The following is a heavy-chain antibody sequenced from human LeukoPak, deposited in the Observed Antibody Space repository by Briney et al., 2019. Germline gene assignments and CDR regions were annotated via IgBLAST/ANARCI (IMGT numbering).Heavy chain of an antibody. Sequence: SETLSLTCTVSGGSISSYSYYWGWIRQPPGKGLEWIGNIHYSGSTYYNPSLQSRVTISVDTSKSQFSLKLSSVTASDTAVYYCARRITIFGVVILPDAFDIWGQGTMVTVSS. V-gene: IGHV4-39*01. J-gene: IGHJ3*02. CDR3: ARRITIFGVVILPDAFDI. CDR2: IHYSGST. D-gene: IGHD3-3*01. CDR1: GGSISSYSYY.